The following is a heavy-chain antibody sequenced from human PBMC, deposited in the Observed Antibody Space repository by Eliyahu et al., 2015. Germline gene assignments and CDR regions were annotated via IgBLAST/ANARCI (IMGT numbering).Heavy chain of an antibody. J-gene: IGHJ4*02. Sequence: EVQLVESGGALVQPGGSLRLXCAASGFTFHNYWMSWXRXAPGKGLEWVANIKQDGSETYYMDSVKGRFTISRDNAKNSLYLQMNSLRAEDTALYYCATTGASSGHYYFDYWGQGTLVTVSS. CDR2: IKQDGSET. CDR1: GFTFHNYW. D-gene: IGHD3-22*01. V-gene: IGHV3-7*03. CDR3: ATTGASSGHYYFDY.